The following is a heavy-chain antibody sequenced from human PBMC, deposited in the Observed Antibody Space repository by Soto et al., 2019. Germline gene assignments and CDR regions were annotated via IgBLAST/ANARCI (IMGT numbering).Heavy chain of an antibody. CDR3: AKDTVYTAMVYGYFDL. J-gene: IGHJ2*01. V-gene: IGHV3-30*18. D-gene: IGHD5-18*01. CDR2: ISYDGSNK. CDR1: GFTFSSYG. Sequence: QVQLVESGGGVVQPGRSLRLSCAASGFTFSSYGMHWVRQAPGKGLEWVALISYDGSNKYYADSVKGRFTISRDNSKNTLDLQMNSLRTEDTAVYYGAKDTVYTAMVYGYFDLGGRGTLVTVSS.